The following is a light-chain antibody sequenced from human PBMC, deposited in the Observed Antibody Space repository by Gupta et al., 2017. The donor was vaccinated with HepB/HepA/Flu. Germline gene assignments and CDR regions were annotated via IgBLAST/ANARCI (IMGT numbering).Light chain of an antibody. CDR2: KDR. V-gene: IGLV3-9*01. J-gene: IGLJ2*01. CDR3: HVWDYNASSHL. CDR1: DIGNKN. Sequence: SYELTQPLSVSVALGQTAIITCDGNDIGNKNVHWYQQKPGQAPVLVIYKDRSRPSGVPERFSGSNSGNTATLTISRAQAGDEADYFCHVWDYNASSHLFGGGTKLTVL.